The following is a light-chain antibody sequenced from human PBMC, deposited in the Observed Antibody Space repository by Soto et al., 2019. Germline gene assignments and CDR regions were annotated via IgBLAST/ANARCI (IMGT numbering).Light chain of an antibody. CDR1: QSVSSN. J-gene: IGKJ2*01. CDR3: QQYNNWPYT. CDR2: GAS. Sequence: EIVMTQSPDTLSVSPGERATLSCRANQSVSSNLAWYQQKPGQAPRLLIFGASTRATGIPARFSGSGSGTEVTLTISSLQSEDFAVYHCQQYNNWPYTFGQGTTLEIK. V-gene: IGKV3-15*01.